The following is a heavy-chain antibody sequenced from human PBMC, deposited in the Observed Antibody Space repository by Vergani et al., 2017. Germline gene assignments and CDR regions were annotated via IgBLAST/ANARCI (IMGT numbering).Heavy chain of an antibody. V-gene: IGHV4-38-2*02. CDR3: ARETVGAMALNWFDP. D-gene: IGHD1-26*01. Sequence: QVQLKESGPGLVKPSETLFLTCAVSGYSIRSANYWGWIRQTPGKGLEWIGTIHYGGSTYYNPSFKTPVTISVDTSKNQFSLKLSSVIAADTAVYYCARETVGAMALNWFDPWGQGTPVTVSS. CDR1: GYSIRSANY. CDR2: IHYGGST. J-gene: IGHJ5*02.